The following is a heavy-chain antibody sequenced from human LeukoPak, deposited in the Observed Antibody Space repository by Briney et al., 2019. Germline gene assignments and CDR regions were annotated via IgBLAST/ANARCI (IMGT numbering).Heavy chain of an antibody. V-gene: IGHV7-4-1*02. CDR2: INTNTGNP. D-gene: IGHD3-22*01. CDR1: GYTFTSYA. CDR3: ARLSPYSSGYPFGH. Sequence: EASVKVSCKASGYTFTSYAMNWVRRAPGQGLEWMGWINTNTGNPTYAQGFTGRFVFSLDTSVSTAYLQISSLKAEDTAVYYCARLSPYSSGYPFGHWGQGTLVTVSS. J-gene: IGHJ1*01.